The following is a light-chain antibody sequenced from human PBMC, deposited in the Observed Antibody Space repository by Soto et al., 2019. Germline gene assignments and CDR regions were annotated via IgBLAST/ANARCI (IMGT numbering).Light chain of an antibody. CDR1: QSINNW. CDR2: DAS. J-gene: IGKJ1*01. CDR3: QQYDSFWT. Sequence: DIQMTQSPSTLSASVGDRVTITCRASQSINNWLAWYQQKVGEAPKLLIYDASNLESGVPSRFSGSGSGTEFTLTISSLRPDDFASYYCQQYDSFWTFGQGTKVDI. V-gene: IGKV1-5*01.